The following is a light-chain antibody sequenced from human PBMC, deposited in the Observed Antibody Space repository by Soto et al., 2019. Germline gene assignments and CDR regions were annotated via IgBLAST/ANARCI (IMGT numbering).Light chain of an antibody. Sequence: EIVLTQSPATLSLSPGERATLSCRASQSVSSYLAWYQQKPGQAPRLLIYDASNRATGIPARFSGRGSVTDFTLTISSLEPEDFAVYYCQQRSNWPGITFGKGTRLEIK. CDR3: QQRSNWPGIT. V-gene: IGKV3-11*01. CDR1: QSVSSY. J-gene: IGKJ5*01. CDR2: DAS.